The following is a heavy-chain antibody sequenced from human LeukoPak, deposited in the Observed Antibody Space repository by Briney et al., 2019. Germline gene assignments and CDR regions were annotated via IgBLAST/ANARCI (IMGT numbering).Heavy chain of an antibody. Sequence: SETLSLTCTVSGGSISSYYWSWIRQPAGKGLEWIGHMDTSGHTNYNSSLMSRVTMSVDTSKNQFSLRLTSVTAADTAVYYCARHWSHSVAQFGRSYWFDPWGQGTLVTVSS. V-gene: IGHV4-4*07. CDR1: GGSISSYY. J-gene: IGHJ5*02. CDR2: MDTSGHT. CDR3: ARHWSHSVAQFGRSYWFDP. D-gene: IGHD2-15*01.